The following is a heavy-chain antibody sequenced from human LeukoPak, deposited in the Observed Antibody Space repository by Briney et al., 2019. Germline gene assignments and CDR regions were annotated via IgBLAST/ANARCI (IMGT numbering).Heavy chain of an antibody. Sequence: PGGSLRLSCAASGFTFSSYGMRWVRQAPGKGLEWVAVISYDGSNKYYADSVKGRFTISRDNSKNTLYLQMNSLRAEDTAVYYCAKGLPPSSGLFDYWGQGTLVTVSS. CDR2: ISYDGSNK. CDR1: GFTFSSYG. J-gene: IGHJ4*02. D-gene: IGHD1-26*01. CDR3: AKGLPPSSGLFDY. V-gene: IGHV3-30*18.